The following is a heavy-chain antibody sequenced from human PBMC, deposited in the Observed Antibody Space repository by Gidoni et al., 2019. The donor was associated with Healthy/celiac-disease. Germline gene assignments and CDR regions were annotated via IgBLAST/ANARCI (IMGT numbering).Heavy chain of an antibody. D-gene: IGHD3-22*01. CDR2: IYPGDSDT. CDR3: ARPRHYYDSSGYYEPPDY. Sequence: EVQLVQSGAEVNTPGESLKISCTGSGYSFTSYWIGWVRQMPGKGLEWMGIIYPGDSDTRYSPSFQGQVTISADKSISTAYLQWSSLKASDTAMYYCARPRHYYDSSGYYEPPDYWGQGTLVTVSS. J-gene: IGHJ4*02. CDR1: GYSFTSYW. V-gene: IGHV5-51*01.